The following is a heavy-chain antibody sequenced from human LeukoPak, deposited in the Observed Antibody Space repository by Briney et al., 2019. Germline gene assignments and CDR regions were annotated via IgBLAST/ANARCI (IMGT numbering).Heavy chain of an antibody. Sequence: GGSLRLSCAASGFSFDDYGMSWVRQAPGKGLEWISCVTSTSAICYADSVKGRFTISRDSAKNSLYLQMDSLRAEDTAVYYCARRLPFYGMDVWGQGTAVTVSS. CDR1: GFSFDDYG. D-gene: IGHD2-15*01. CDR3: ARRLPFYGMDV. V-gene: IGHV3-69-1*02. CDR2: VTSTSAI. J-gene: IGHJ6*02.